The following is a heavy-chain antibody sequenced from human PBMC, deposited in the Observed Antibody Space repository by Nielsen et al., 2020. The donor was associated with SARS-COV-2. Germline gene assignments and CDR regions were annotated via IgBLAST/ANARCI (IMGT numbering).Heavy chain of an antibody. J-gene: IGHJ6*04. CDR3: ARDLNYGDYHAPYSPLDV. CDR2: IYYSGST. D-gene: IGHD4-17*01. Sequence: SETLSLTCTVSGGSISSSSYYWGWIRQPPGKGLEWIGSIYYSGSTYYNPSLKSRVTISVDTSKNQFSLKLSSVTAADTAVYYCARDLNYGDYHAPYSPLDVWGKGTTVTVSS. CDR1: GGSISSSSYY. V-gene: IGHV4-39*07.